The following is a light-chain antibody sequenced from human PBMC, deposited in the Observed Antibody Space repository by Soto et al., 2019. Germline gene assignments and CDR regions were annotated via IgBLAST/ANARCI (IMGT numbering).Light chain of an antibody. CDR3: LQDYDYLWT. CDR1: QDIRSD. Sequence: AIQMTQSPSSLSSSAGDSITLTCRASQDIRSDLGWYKQKPGRAPNLLIYDASSLQGGVPSRFRGSGSGTDFTLTISSLQPEDFETYYCLQDYDYLWTFGQGTKVDIK. V-gene: IGKV1-6*01. CDR2: DAS. J-gene: IGKJ1*01.